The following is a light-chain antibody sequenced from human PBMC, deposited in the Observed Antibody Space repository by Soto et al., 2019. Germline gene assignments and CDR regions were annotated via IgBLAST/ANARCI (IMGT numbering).Light chain of an antibody. J-gene: IGLJ1*01. CDR2: GNS. CDR3: QSYDSSLSGYV. Sequence: QSVLTQPPSVSGAPGQRVTISCTGSSSNIGAGYDVHWYQQLPGTAPKLLIYGNSNRPSGVPDRFSGTNSGTSASLAITGLQAEYEADYYCQSYDSSLSGYVFGTGTKVTVL. V-gene: IGLV1-40*01. CDR1: SSNIGAGYD.